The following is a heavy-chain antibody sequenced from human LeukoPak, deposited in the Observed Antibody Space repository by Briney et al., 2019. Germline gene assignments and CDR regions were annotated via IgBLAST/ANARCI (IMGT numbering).Heavy chain of an antibody. CDR2: TYYRSNWFN. J-gene: IGHJ4*02. D-gene: IGHD2-2*01. Sequence: PSQTLSLTCAISGDSVSSNSAAWNWIRQSPSRGLEWLGRTYYRSNWFNDFALSVKSRITINPDTSKNQFSLQLNSVTPEDTAVYYCASSTQISKYADYWGQGALVTVSS. V-gene: IGHV6-1*01. CDR3: ASSTQISKYADY. CDR1: GDSVSSNSAA.